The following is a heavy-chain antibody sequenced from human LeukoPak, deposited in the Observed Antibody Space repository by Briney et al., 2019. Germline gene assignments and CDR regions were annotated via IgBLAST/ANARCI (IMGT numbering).Heavy chain of an antibody. CDR3: APPAMIVVVIDY. Sequence: GGSLRLSCAASGFTFSSYAMSWVRQAPGKGLEWVSSIGSSGANIYYADSVKGRFTISRDNSKNSLYLQMNSLRAEDTAVYYCAPPAMIVVVIDYWGQGTLVTVSS. D-gene: IGHD3-22*01. V-gene: IGHV3-23*01. CDR2: IGSSGANI. J-gene: IGHJ4*02. CDR1: GFTFSSYA.